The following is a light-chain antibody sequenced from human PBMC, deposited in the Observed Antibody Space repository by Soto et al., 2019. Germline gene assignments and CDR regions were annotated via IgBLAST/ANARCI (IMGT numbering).Light chain of an antibody. CDR3: CSFAGSSNFWV. CDR1: TSDVGGYDV. CDR2: EVN. V-gene: IGLV2-23*02. J-gene: IGLJ3*02. Sequence: QSALTQPASVSGSPGQSITISCSGTTSDVGGYDVVSWYQQHPGKAPKLMIFEVNQRPSGVSDRFSGSKSGNTASLTISGLQAGDEADYYCCSFAGSSNFWVFGVGTKLTVL.